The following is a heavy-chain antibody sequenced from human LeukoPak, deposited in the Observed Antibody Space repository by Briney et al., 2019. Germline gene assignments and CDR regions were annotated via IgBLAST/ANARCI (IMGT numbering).Heavy chain of an antibody. D-gene: IGHD4-17*01. Sequence: GGSLRLSCAASGFTFSSYWMAWVRQAPGKGLEWVANIKTDGYDKYYVDSLKGRFTISRDNAKNSVYLQMDNLKVEDTALYYCARDRLYGDYDSNFDFWGQGTLVTVSS. CDR2: IKTDGYDK. J-gene: IGHJ4*02. V-gene: IGHV3-7*01. CDR1: GFTFSSYW. CDR3: ARDRLYGDYDSNFDF.